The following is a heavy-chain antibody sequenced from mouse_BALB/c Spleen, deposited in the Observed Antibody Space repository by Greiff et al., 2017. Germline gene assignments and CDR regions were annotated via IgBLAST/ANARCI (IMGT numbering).Heavy chain of an antibody. CDR1: GFTFTDYY. CDR3: ARDTDYYGSSEDAMDY. J-gene: IGHJ4*01. CDR2: IRNKANGYTT. D-gene: IGHD1-1*01. V-gene: IGHV7-3*02. Sequence: EVMLVESGGGLVQPGGSLRLSCATSGFTFTDYYMSWVRQPPGKALEWLGFIRNKANGYTTEYSASVKGRFTISRDNSQSILYLQMNTLRAEDSATYYCARDTDYYGSSEDAMDYWGQGTSVTVSS.